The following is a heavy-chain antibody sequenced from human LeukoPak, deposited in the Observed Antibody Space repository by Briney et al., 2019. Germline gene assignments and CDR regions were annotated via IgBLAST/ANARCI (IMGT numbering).Heavy chain of an antibody. Sequence: HPGGSLRLSCAASGFTFSSYAMSWVRQAPGKGLEWVSAISGSGGSTYYADSVKGRFTISRDNSKNTLYLQMNGLSADDTAVYYCAGAATDYYYYMDVWGKGTTVTISS. D-gene: IGHD1-26*01. J-gene: IGHJ6*03. CDR2: ISGSGGST. V-gene: IGHV3-23*01. CDR1: GFTFSSYA. CDR3: AGAATDYYYYMDV.